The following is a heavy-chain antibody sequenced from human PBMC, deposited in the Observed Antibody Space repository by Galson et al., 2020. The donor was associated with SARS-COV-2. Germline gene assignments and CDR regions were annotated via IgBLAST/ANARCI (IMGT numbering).Heavy chain of an antibody. CDR2: IRSKTYGGTI. CDR3: SRTMHPAYFDP. CDR1: GFNFGDFG. V-gene: IGHV3-49*04. J-gene: IGHJ5*02. Sequence: GGSLRLSCITSGFNFGDFGMSWVRQAPGKGLECVGFIRSKTYGGTIEYAASVKGRFTISRDDSKSIAYLQLNSLEIEDTAVYFCSRTMHPAYFDPWGQGTLVTVSS. D-gene: IGHD2-2*01.